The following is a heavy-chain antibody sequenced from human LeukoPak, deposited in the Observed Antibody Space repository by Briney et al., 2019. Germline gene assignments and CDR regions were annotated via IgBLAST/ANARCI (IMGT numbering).Heavy chain of an antibody. J-gene: IGHJ4*02. CDR1: GYTFTSYD. V-gene: IGHV1-8*01. Sequence: ASVKVSCKASGYTFTSYDINWVRQATGQGLEWMGWMNPNSGNTGYAQKFQGRVTMTTDTSTSTAYMELRSLRSDDTAVYYCARDPPVVVPAAITLDYWGQGTLVTVSS. CDR2: MNPNSGNT. CDR3: ARDPPVVVPAAITLDY. D-gene: IGHD2-2*01.